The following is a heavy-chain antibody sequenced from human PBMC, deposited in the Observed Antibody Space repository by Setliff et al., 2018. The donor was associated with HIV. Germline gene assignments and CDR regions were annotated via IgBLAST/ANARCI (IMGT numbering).Heavy chain of an antibody. CDR2: IYHSVST. CDR1: GYSISSGYY. D-gene: IGHD5-12*01. J-gene: IGHJ4*02. V-gene: IGHV4-38-2*01. CDR3: ARMYSGYDWSPAGARTRYFDY. Sequence: PSETLSLTCAVSGYSISSGYYWGWFRQPPGKGLEWIGSIYHSVSTYYNPSLKSRVTISVDTSKNQFSLKLSSVTAADTAVYYCARMYSGYDWSPAGARTRYFDYWGQGTLVTVSS.